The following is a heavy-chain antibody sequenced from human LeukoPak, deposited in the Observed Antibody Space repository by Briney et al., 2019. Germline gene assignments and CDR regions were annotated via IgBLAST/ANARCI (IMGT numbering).Heavy chain of an antibody. CDR3: ARRYCSGGSCYAYFDY. CDR1: GFTFDDHG. J-gene: IGHJ4*02. D-gene: IGHD2-15*01. V-gene: IGHV3-20*04. Sequence: GGSLRLSCAASGFTFDDHGMFWVRQAPGMGLEWVSSINWNGGVIAYADSVRGRFTISRDNAKSSLYLQMNSLRAEDTAVYYCARRYCSGGSCYAYFDYWGQGTLVTVSS. CDR2: INWNGGVI.